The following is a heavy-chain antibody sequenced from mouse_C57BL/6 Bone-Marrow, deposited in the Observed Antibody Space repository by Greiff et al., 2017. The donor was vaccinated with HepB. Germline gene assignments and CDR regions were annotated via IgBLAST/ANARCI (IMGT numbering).Heavy chain of an antibody. D-gene: IGHD4-1*01. CDR1: GFTFSDYG. V-gene: IGHV5-17*01. Sequence: EVQLVESGGGLVKPGGSLKLSCAASGFTFSDYGMHWVRQAPEKGLEWVAYISSGSSTIYYADTVKGRFTISRDNAKNTLFLQMTSLRSEDTAMYYCARSFWGWDFDVWGTGTTVTVSS. J-gene: IGHJ1*03. CDR3: ARSFWGWDFDV. CDR2: ISSGSSTI.